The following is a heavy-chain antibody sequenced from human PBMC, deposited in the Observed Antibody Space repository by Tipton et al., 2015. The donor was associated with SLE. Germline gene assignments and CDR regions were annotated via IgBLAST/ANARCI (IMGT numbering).Heavy chain of an antibody. J-gene: IGHJ4*02. V-gene: IGHV3-49*04. Sequence: SLRLSCPASGFTFGDYAMSWVRQAPGKGLEWVGFIRSKAYGGTTEYAASVKGRFTISRDDSKSIAYLQMNSLKTEDTAVYYCTRSPRTTVTLFDYWGQGTLVTVSS. D-gene: IGHD4-17*01. CDR1: GFTFGDYA. CDR3: TRSPRTTVTLFDY. CDR2: IRSKAYGGTT.